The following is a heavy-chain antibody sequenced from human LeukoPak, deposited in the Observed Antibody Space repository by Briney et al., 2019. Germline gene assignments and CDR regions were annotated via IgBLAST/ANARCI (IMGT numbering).Heavy chain of an antibody. V-gene: IGHV3-23*01. CDR3: AKDQYFWSGWINDY. CDR1: GFTFSSYA. Sequence: PGGSLRLSCAASGFTFSSYAMSWVRQAPGKGLEWVSAISGSGGSTYYADSVKGRFTISRDNSKNTLYLQMNSLRAEDTAVYYCAKDQYFWSGWINDYWGQGTLVTVSS. D-gene: IGHD3-3*01. J-gene: IGHJ4*02. CDR2: ISGSGGST.